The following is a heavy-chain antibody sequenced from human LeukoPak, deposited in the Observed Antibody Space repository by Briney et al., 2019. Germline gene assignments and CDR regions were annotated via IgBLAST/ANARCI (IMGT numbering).Heavy chain of an antibody. V-gene: IGHV3-23*01. D-gene: IGHD2-2*01. Sequence: PGGSLRLSCAASGFTFSSYAMSWVRQAPGKGLEWVSAISGSGGSTYYADSVKGRLTISRDNSKNTLYLQMNSLRAEDTAVYYCAKENHRGCSSTSCYPVWLDPWGQGTLVTVSS. J-gene: IGHJ5*02. CDR3: AKENHRGCSSTSCYPVWLDP. CDR1: GFTFSSYA. CDR2: ISGSGGST.